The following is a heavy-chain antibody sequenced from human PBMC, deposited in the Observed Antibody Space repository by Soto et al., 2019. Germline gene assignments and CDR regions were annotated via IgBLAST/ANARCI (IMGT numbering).Heavy chain of an antibody. Sequence: SETLSLTCTVSGGSMRNYFWTWIRQPPGKGLEWIGYIHYSGTTSFFPSYNPSLRSRVTISEDTPKNQFSLKLLSVTTADTAVYFCAAGEASSRNLAPYYLDFWGQGTLVTVSS. CDR2: IHYSGTT. CDR3: AAGEASSRNLAPYYLDF. CDR1: GGSMRNYF. D-gene: IGHD6-13*01. J-gene: IGHJ4*02. V-gene: IGHV4-59*01.